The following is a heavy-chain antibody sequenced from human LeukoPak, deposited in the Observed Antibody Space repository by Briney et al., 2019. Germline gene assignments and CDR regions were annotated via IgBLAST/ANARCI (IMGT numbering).Heavy chain of an antibody. J-gene: IGHJ1*01. D-gene: IGHD3-22*01. V-gene: IGHV4-4*02. CDR2: IYYSGST. Sequence: NPSGTLSLTCAVSGGSISSSNWWSWIRQPPGKGLEWIGYIYYSGSTNYNPSLKSRVTISVDTSKNQFSLKLSSVTAADTAVYYCARLKYYYDSSGSRAEYFQHWGQGTLVTASS. CDR1: GGSISSSNW. CDR3: ARLKYYYDSSGSRAEYFQH.